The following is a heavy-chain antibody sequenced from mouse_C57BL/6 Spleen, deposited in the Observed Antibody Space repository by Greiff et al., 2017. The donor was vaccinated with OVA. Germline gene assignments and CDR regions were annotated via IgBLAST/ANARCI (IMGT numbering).Heavy chain of an antibody. CDR1: GYAFSSSW. V-gene: IGHV1-82*01. J-gene: IGHJ4*01. D-gene: IGHD4-1*01. CDR2: IYPGDGDT. Sequence: VQLKESGPELVKPGASVKISCKASGYAFSSSWMNWVKQRPGKGLEWIGRIYPGDGDTNYNGKFKGKATLTADKSSSTAYMQLSSLTSEDSAVYFCARKLGGDYAMDYWGQGTSVTVSS. CDR3: ARKLGGDYAMDY.